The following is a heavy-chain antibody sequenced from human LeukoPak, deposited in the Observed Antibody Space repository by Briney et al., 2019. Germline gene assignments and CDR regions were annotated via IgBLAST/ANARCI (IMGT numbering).Heavy chain of an antibody. CDR2: IYYSGST. CDR1: GGSISSGGYY. Sequence: SETLSLTCTVSGGSISSGGYYWSWIRQHPGKGLEWIGYIYYSGSTYYNPSLKSRVTISVDTSKNQFSLKLSSVTAADTAVYYCARELRNAAAGPFDYWGQGTLVTVSS. V-gene: IGHV4-31*03. D-gene: IGHD6-13*01. J-gene: IGHJ4*02. CDR3: ARELRNAAAGPFDY.